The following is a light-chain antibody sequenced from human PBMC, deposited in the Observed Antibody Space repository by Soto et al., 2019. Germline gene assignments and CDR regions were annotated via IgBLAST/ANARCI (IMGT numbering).Light chain of an antibody. V-gene: IGLV2-14*01. Sequence: QSALTQPASVSGSPGQSITISCAGTMRDVGAYNLVSWYQQHPGRAPQLIIYEVRNRPSGISFRFSGSKSGNTASRTNAGLQAEDEADYSCSSYTSISSLIFGGGTKLTVL. CDR1: MRDVGAYNL. J-gene: IGLJ2*01. CDR3: SSYTSISSLI. CDR2: EVR.